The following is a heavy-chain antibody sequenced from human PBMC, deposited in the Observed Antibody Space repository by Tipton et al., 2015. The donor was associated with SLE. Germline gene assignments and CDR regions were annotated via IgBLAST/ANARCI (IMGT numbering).Heavy chain of an antibody. CDR2: FYYSGAT. J-gene: IGHJ6*03. CDR1: SYSISNDNW. CDR3: ARATDWNLSPDV. Sequence: TLSLTCAVSSYSISNDNWWGWIRQPPGKGLEWIGYFYYSGATYYNPSLGSRLTISVDTSKDQFSLRLTSVTAADTAVYYCARATDWNLSPDVWGKGTTVTVS. V-gene: IGHV4-28*03. D-gene: IGHD1-7*01.